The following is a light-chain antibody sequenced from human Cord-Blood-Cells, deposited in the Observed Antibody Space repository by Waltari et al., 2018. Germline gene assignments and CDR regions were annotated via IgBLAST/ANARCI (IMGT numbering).Light chain of an antibody. CDR2: EGS. Sequence: QSALTQPASVSGSPGQTLTISCTGPSSAVGSYNLVSWYQQHPGKAPTLMSYEGSKRPSGVSNGFSGSKSGNTAALTICGLQAEDEAYYYCCSYAGSSTVVFGGGTKLTVL. CDR1: SSAVGSYNL. V-gene: IGLV2-23*01. CDR3: CSYAGSSTVV. J-gene: IGLJ2*01.